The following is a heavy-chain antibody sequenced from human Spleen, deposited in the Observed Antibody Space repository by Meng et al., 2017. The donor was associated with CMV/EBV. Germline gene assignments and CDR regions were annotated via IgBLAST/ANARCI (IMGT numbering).Heavy chain of an antibody. CDR3: ARAELRCRTTGCFYQYGMDV. J-gene: IGHJ6*02. CDR1: GFTFSNYN. V-gene: IGHV3-48*04. CDR2: ISSSGGTI. Sequence: GESLKISCTASGFTFSNYNINWVRQAPGKGLEWISYISSSGGTIYYAGSVRGRFTVSRDNAKNSLSLRMNSLRAEDTAVYYCARAELRCRTTGCFYQYGMDVWGQGTTVTVSS. D-gene: IGHD2-2*01.